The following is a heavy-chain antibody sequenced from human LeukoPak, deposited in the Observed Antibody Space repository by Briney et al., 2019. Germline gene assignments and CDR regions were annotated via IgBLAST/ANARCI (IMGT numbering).Heavy chain of an antibody. CDR1: GGSFSGYY. D-gene: IGHD3-22*01. CDR2: INHSGST. CDR3: ARENSSGYYSDAFDI. Sequence: SETLSLXCAVYGGSFSGYYWSWIRQPPGKGLEWIGEINHSGSTNYNPSLKSRVTISVDTSKNQFSLKLSSVTAADTAVYYCARENSSGYYSDAFDIWGQGTMVTVSS. J-gene: IGHJ3*02. V-gene: IGHV4-34*01.